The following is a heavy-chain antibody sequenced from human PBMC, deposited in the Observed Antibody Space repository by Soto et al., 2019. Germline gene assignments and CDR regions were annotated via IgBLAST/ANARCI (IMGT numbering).Heavy chain of an antibody. CDR3: AREPVGPDYAMDV. V-gene: IGHV3-33*01. D-gene: IGHD1-26*01. CDR2: LGFDGGGR. CDR1: GFAFSSYG. J-gene: IGHJ6*02. Sequence: GGFLRLSCAASGFAFSSYGMHWVRQTPGKGLEWVAVLGFDGGGRYYADSVKGRFTITRDNSRNTLHLQMDSLRVEDTALYYCAREPVGPDYAMDVWGQGTMVTVSS.